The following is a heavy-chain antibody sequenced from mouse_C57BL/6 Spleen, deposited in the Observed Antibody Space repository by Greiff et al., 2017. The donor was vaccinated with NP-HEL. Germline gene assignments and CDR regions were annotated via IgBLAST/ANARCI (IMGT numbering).Heavy chain of an antibody. CDR1: GYSFTSYY. J-gene: IGHJ4*01. Sequence: VQLQQSGPELVKPGASVKISCKASGYSFTSYYIHWVKQRPGQGLEWIGWIYPGSGNTKYNEKFKGKATLTADTSSSTAYMQLSSLTSEDSAVYYCAREDYEGEAMDYWGQGTSVTVSS. CDR3: AREDYEGEAMDY. D-gene: IGHD2-4*01. V-gene: IGHV1-66*01. CDR2: IYPGSGNT.